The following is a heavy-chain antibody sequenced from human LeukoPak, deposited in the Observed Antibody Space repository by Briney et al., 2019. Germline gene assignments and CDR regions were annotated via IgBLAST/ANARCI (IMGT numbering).Heavy chain of an antibody. J-gene: IGHJ4*02. D-gene: IGHD3-22*01. V-gene: IGHV3-30*04. CDR1: GFTFSSYA. CDR2: ISYDGSNK. CDR3: ARDLDFYDSSGYSYYFDY. Sequence: GRSLRLSCAASGFTFSSYAMHWVRQAPDKGLEWVAVISYDGSNKYYADSVKGRFTISRDNSKNTLYLQMNSLRAEDTAVYYCARDLDFYDSSGYSYYFDYWGQGTLVTVSS.